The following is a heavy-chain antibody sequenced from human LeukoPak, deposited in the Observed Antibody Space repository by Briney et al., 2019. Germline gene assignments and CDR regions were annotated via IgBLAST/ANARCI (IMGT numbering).Heavy chain of an antibody. CDR3: ARLMDYYDSSGGVDY. Sequence: GASVKVSCKASGGTFSSYAISWVRQAPGQGLEWMGGIIPIFGTANYAQKFQGRVTITADKSTSTAYMELSSLRSEDTAVYYCARLMDYYDSSGGVDYWGQGTLVTVSS. J-gene: IGHJ4*02. CDR2: IIPIFGTA. V-gene: IGHV1-69*06. CDR1: GGTFSSYA. D-gene: IGHD3-22*01.